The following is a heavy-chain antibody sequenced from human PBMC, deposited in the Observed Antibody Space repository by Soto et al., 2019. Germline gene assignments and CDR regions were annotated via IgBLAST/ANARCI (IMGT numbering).Heavy chain of an antibody. D-gene: IGHD1-20*01. CDR2: INAGNANT. J-gene: IGHJ4*02. CDR3: ARGITLPTPLDY. CDR1: GGTFTSYG. V-gene: IGHV1-3*01. Sequence: GASVKVSCKASGGTFTSYGISWVRQAPGQRLEWMGWINAGNANTKYSQKFQGRVTITRDTSASTAYMELSSLRSEDTAVYYCARGITLPTPLDYWGQGTLVTVSS.